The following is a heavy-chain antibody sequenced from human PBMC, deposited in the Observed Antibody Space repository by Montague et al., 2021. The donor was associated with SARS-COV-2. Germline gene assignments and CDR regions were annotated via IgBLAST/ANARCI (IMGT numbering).Heavy chain of an antibody. Sequence: SETLSLTCTVSGGYISGYYWNWIRPSPGKELEWIGYIYYSGSTQYNPSLKSRVTISVDTATSPMALRLNSVTAADTAVYYCAGDRGRFWHFDLWGRGTRVTVSS. CDR1: GGYISGYY. CDR3: AGDRGRFWHFDL. D-gene: IGHD5-12*01. J-gene: IGHJ2*01. V-gene: IGHV4-59*01. CDR2: IYYSGST.